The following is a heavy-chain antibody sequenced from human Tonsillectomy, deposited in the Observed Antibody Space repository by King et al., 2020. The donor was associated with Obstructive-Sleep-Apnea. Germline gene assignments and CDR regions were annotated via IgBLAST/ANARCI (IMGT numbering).Heavy chain of an antibody. CDR1: GYTFTSHW. CDR2: IYPGDSDT. D-gene: IGHD3-9*01. J-gene: IGHJ4*02. V-gene: IGHV5-51*01. Sequence: VQLVESGAERKKPGESLKISCKVSGYTFTSHWIGWVRQKPGKGLEWLGIIYPGDSDTRYGPLFQGQVTFSADKSISTAYLQWSSLQASDTAIYYCARRWGYDVLTTDLDYWGQGTLVTVSS. CDR3: ARRWGYDVLTTDLDY.